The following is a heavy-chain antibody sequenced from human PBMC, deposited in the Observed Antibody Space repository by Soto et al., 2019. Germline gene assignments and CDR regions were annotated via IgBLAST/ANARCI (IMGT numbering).Heavy chain of an antibody. CDR1: GFTFSSYG. J-gene: IGHJ3*02. CDR3: AKGLKWHSSGPMGNDAFDI. Sequence: QVQLVESGGGVVQPGRSLRLSCAASGFTFSSYGMHWVRQAPGKGLEWVAVISYDGSNKYYADSVKGRFTISRDNSKNTRYLQMNSLRAEDTAVYYCAKGLKWHSSGPMGNDAFDIWGQGTMVTVAS. D-gene: IGHD6-19*01. CDR2: ISYDGSNK. V-gene: IGHV3-30*18.